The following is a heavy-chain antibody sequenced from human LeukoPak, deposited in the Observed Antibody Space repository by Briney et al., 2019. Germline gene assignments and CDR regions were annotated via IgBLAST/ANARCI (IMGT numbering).Heavy chain of an antibody. CDR3: ARHCSGGSCYSDFLDY. J-gene: IGHJ4*02. Sequence: ASVKVSCKASGYTFTSYYMHWVRQAPGQGLEWMGIINPSGGSTSYAQKFQGRVTMTRDTSTSTAYMELSSLRSEDTAVYYCARHCSGGSCYSDFLDYWGQGTLVTVSS. D-gene: IGHD2-15*01. CDR1: GYTFTSYY. V-gene: IGHV1-46*01. CDR2: INPSGGST.